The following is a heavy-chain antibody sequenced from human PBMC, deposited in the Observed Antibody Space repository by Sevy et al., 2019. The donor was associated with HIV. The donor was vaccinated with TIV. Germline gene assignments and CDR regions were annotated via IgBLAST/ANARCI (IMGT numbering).Heavy chain of an antibody. CDR3: AREVERTLYPNWFDP. Sequence: SETLSLTCTVSGGSISSYYWSWIRKPAGKGLEWIGRIYTSGSTNYNPSLKSRVTMSVDTSKNQFSLKLSSVTAADTAVYYCAREVERTLYPNWFDPWGQGTLVTVSS. CDR1: GGSISSYY. CDR2: IYTSGST. J-gene: IGHJ5*02. V-gene: IGHV4-4*07. D-gene: IGHD1-1*01.